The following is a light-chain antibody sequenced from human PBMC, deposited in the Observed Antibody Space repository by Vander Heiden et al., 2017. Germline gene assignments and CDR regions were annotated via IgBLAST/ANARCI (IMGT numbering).Light chain of an antibody. J-gene: IGLJ2*01. CDR3: QVWHSSGDRVV. CDR2: DDT. Sequence: SHVLTQPPSVSVAPGKTAEITCGGNNLGSKSVHWYVQKPGQAPVLVVYDDTYRPAGTPERISGSNSGGTATLTISRVEAGDEAAYYCQVWHSSGDRVVFGGGTKLTVL. V-gene: IGLV3-21*03. CDR1: NLGSKS.